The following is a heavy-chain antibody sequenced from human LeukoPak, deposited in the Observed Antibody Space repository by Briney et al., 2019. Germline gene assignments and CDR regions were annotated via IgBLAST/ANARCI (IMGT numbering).Heavy chain of an antibody. J-gene: IGHJ4*02. CDR2: INPNSGGT. CDR1: GYTFTGYY. D-gene: IGHD4-17*01. V-gene: IGHV1-2*02. Sequence: ASVKVSCKASGYTFTGYYMHWVRQAPGQGLEWMGWINPNSGGTNYAQKFQGRVTMTRDTSISTAYMELSRLRSDDTAVYYCAKPEAYGDYGSSWLNWGQGTLVTVSS. CDR3: AKPEAYGDYGSSWLN.